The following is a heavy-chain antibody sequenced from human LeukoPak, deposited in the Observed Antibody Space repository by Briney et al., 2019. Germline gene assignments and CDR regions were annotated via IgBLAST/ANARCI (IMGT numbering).Heavy chain of an antibody. V-gene: IGHV3-11*01. D-gene: IGHD3-9*01. CDR2: ISSSGSTI. J-gene: IGHJ4*02. CDR3: ARMYYDILTGYYFDY. Sequence: GGSLRLSCAASGFTFSDYYMSWIRQAPGKGLEWVSYISSSGSTIYYADSVKGRFTISRDNAKNPLYLQMNSLRAEDTAVYYCARMYYDILTGYYFDYWGQGTLVTVSS. CDR1: GFTFSDYY.